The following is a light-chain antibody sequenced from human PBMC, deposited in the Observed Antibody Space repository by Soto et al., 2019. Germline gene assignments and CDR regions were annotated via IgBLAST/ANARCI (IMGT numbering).Light chain of an antibody. CDR1: QSVSSN. CDR3: QQRSNWPIT. V-gene: IGKV3-15*01. Sequence: IVMTQSPATLSVSPGERATLSCRASQSVSSNLAWYQQKPVQAPRLLIYGASTRATGIPARFSGSGSGTDFTLTISSLEPEDFVVYYCQQRSNWPITFGQRTRLEI. J-gene: IGKJ5*01. CDR2: GAS.